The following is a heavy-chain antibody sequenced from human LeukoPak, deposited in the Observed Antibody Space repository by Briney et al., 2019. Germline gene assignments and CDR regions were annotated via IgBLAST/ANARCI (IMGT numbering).Heavy chain of an antibody. CDR1: GGSISSSSYY. D-gene: IGHD1-14*01. Sequence: SETLSLTCTVSGGSISSSSYYWGWIRQPPGKGLEWIGSIYDSGSIYYSGSTYYNPSLTSRVTIAVDTSKNQFSLKLSSVTAADTALYYCAGHSIITRAFLDNWGQGTLVTVSS. V-gene: IGHV4-39*01. J-gene: IGHJ4*02. CDR2: IYDSGSIYYSGST. CDR3: AGHSIITRAFLDN.